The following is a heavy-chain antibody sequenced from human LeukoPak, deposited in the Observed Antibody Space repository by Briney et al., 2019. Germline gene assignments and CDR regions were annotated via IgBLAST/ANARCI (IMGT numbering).Heavy chain of an antibody. D-gene: IGHD2-2*01. CDR3: AKEDCSSTSCQAIL. Sequence: GGSLRLSCAASGFTFTNYAVNWVRQAPGKGLEWVSGISGSGDTTYYADSVKGRFTISRDNFKNTRYLQMNSLRAEDTAVYYCAKEDCSSTSCQAILWGQGTLVTVSS. V-gene: IGHV3-23*01. CDR2: ISGSGDTT. CDR1: GFTFTNYA. J-gene: IGHJ4*02.